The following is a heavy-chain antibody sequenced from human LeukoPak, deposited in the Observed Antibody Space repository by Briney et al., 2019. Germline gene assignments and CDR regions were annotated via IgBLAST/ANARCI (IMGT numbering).Heavy chain of an antibody. CDR2: ISYDGSNK. CDR3: AKVPPAAAGTKNYYYGMDV. CDR1: GFTFSSYG. J-gene: IGHJ6*02. D-gene: IGHD6-13*01. Sequence: GRSLRLSCAASGFTFSSYGMHWVRQAPGKGLEWVAVISYDGSNKYYADSVKGRFTISRDYSKNTLYLQMNSLRAEDTAVYYCAKVPPAAAGTKNYYYGMDVWGQGTTVTVSS. V-gene: IGHV3-30*18.